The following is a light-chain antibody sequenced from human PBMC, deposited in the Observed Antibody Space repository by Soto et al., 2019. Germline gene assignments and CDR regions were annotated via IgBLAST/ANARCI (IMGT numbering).Light chain of an antibody. V-gene: IGKV3-11*01. J-gene: IGKJ4*01. Sequence: ETVLTQSPATLSLSPGETATLSCRASEYVDIYLTWYQQKPGQAPRLLIYHASNRANCIPARFSGSGSGTDFTLSISSLEPEDSAVYYCQQRRNWPPLTFGGGTRVEIK. CDR3: QQRRNWPPLT. CDR1: EYVDIY. CDR2: HAS.